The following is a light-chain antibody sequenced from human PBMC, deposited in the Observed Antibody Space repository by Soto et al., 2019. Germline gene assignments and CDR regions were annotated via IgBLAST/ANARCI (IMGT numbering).Light chain of an antibody. CDR1: QSITEY. CDR2: DAS. J-gene: IGKJ1*01. Sequence: EIFLTQSPDILSSSPGDRATLSCSAPQSITEYTAGYQQRPGQAPRLLISDASNRASGVPATFSGSGSGTDFTLTLSDLEPADFGLYYCQQRVNWPPNFGQGTKVDIK. CDR3: QQRVNWPPN. V-gene: IGKV3-11*01.